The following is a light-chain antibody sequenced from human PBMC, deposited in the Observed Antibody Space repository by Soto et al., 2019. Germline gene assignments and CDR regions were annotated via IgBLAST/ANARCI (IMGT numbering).Light chain of an antibody. CDR1: QSVSSN. J-gene: IGKJ4*01. CDR3: QQYNDWLT. Sequence: EIVITQSPYTLSVSPGERATLSCRASQSVSSNLAWYQQKPGQAPRLLIYGASTRATGIPARFSGSGSGTEFTLTISSLQSEDFAVYYCQQYNDWLTFGGGTKVDIK. V-gene: IGKV3-15*01. CDR2: GAS.